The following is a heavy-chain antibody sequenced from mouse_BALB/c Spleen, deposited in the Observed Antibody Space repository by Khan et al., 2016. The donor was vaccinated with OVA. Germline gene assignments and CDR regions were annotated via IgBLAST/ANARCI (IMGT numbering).Heavy chain of an antibody. CDR2: INTHSGVP. D-gene: IGHD1-3*01. CDR1: GYTFTTAG. J-gene: IGHJ4*01. Sequence: QIQLVQSGPELKKPGETVRISCKASGYTFTTAGMQWVQKMPGKGLKWIGWINTHSGVPKYAEDFKGRFAFSLETSASTVYLQITNLKNEDTATYACARGGAALYINDGDAMDYWGQGTTFTVSS. V-gene: IGHV9-4*02. CDR3: ARGGAALYINDGDAMDY.